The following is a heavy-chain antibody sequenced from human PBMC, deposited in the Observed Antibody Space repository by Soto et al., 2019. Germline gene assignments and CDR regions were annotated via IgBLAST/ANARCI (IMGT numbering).Heavy chain of an antibody. V-gene: IGHV3-48*02. CDR2: ISSSSSTI. D-gene: IGHD1-7*01. Sequence: GGSLRLSCAASGFTFSSYSMNWVRQAPGKGLEWVSYISSSSSTIYYADSVKGRFTISRDNAKNSLYLQMNSLRDEDTAVYYCARDLFRDWNYVDYYYYGMDVWGQGTTVTVSS. CDR3: ARDLFRDWNYVDYYYYGMDV. J-gene: IGHJ6*02. CDR1: GFTFSSYS.